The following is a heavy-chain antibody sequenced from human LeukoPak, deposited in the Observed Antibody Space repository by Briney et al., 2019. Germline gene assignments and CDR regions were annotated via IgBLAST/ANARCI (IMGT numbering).Heavy chain of an antibody. CDR1: TFTFSSYY. V-gene: IGHV3-7*01. Sequence: GGSLRLSCAASTFTFSSYYMTWVRQTPGKGLEWVANINPGGGEKYYVDSVKGRFTISRDNAKNSLFLQMNSLRAEDTAVYYCARGAADGVPWFDPWGQGTLVTVSS. CDR2: INPGGGEK. CDR3: ARGAADGVPWFDP. J-gene: IGHJ5*02. D-gene: IGHD2-8*02.